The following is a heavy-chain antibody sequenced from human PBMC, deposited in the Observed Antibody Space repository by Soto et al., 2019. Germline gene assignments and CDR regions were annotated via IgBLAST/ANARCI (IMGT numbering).Heavy chain of an antibody. V-gene: IGHV3-21*01. CDR3: ARDLRGQFSLNYDFWSGSPTSGMDV. CDR1: GFTFSSYS. CDR2: ISSSSSYI. J-gene: IGHJ6*02. Sequence: GGSLRLSCAASGFTFSSYSMNWVRQAPGKGLEWVSSISSSSSYIYYADSVKGRFTISRDNAKNSLYLQMNSLRAEDTAVYYCARDLRGQFSLNYDFWSGSPTSGMDVWGQGTTVTVSS. D-gene: IGHD3-3*01.